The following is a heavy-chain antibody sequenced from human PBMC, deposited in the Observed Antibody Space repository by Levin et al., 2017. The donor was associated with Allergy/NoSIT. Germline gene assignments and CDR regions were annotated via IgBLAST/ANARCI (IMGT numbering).Heavy chain of an antibody. J-gene: IGHJ4*02. D-gene: IGHD5-18*01. CDR1: GFSFSDYG. CDR2: IWYDGSNK. Sequence: GESLKISCAASGFSFSDYGIHWVRQAPGKGLEWVAVIWYDGSNKYYADSVNGRFTISRDNSKNTLYLEMNILRAEDTAVYYCARGGHSHGYEVDHWGQGILVTVSS. CDR3: ARGGHSHGYEVDH. V-gene: IGHV3-33*01.